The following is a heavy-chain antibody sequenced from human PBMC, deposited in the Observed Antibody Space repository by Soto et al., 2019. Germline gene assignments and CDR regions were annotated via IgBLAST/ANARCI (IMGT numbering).Heavy chain of an antibody. V-gene: IGHV4-39*07. J-gene: IGHJ4*02. D-gene: IGHD2-2*01. Sequence: SETLSLTCNVSGGSIDRSNYYWDWLRQPPGKGLEWIGTTYYSGNANYNPSLRSRVSMSVDTSKNQFSLKLSSVTAADTAVYYCARGGRVVPAAVSPFDYWGQGTLVTVSS. CDR3: ARGGRVVPAAVSPFDY. CDR1: GGSIDRSNYY. CDR2: TYYSGNA.